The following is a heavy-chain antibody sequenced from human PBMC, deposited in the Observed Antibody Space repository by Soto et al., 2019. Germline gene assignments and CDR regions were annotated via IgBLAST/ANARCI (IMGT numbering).Heavy chain of an antibody. CDR3: ARDNWGSGYYYYGMDV. D-gene: IGHD7-27*01. Sequence: PSETLSLTCTVSGGSISSYYWSWIRQPPGKGLEWIGYIYYSGSTNYNPSLKSRVTISVDTSKNQFSLKLSSVTAADTAVYYCARDNWGSGYYYYGMDVWGQGTTVTVSS. CDR1: GGSISSYY. CDR2: IYYSGST. J-gene: IGHJ6*02. V-gene: IGHV4-59*01.